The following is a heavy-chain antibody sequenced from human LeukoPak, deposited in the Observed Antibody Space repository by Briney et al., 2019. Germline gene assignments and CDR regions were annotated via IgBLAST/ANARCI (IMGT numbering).Heavy chain of an antibody. Sequence: GAPVKVSCKASGYTFTAYYMHWVRQAPGQGLEWMGWINPNSGGTDYAQKFQGRVTMTRDTSISTAYMELSGLRSDDTAVYYCASGERVVTAIPGFYFDYWGQGTLVTASS. V-gene: IGHV1-2*02. D-gene: IGHD2-21*02. J-gene: IGHJ4*02. CDR3: ASGERVVTAIPGFYFDY. CDR1: GYTFTAYY. CDR2: INPNSGGT.